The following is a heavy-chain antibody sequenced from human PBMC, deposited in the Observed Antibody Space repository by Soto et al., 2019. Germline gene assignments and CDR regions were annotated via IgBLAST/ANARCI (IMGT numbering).Heavy chain of an antibody. Sequence: PSETLSLTCTVSGGSISSSSYYWGWIRQPPGKGLEWIGNIYYSGSTYYNPSLKSRVTISVDTSKNQFSLKLSSVTAADTAVYYCASSNIAAAGFYYYGMDVWGRGTTVTVSS. CDR1: GGSISSSSYY. CDR2: IYYSGST. V-gene: IGHV4-39*07. CDR3: ASSNIAAAGFYYYGMDV. D-gene: IGHD6-13*01. J-gene: IGHJ6*02.